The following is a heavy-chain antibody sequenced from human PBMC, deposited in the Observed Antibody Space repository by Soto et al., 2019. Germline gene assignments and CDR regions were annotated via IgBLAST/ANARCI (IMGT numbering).Heavy chain of an antibody. V-gene: IGHV4-39*01. Sequence: KPSETLSLTCTVSGGSISSYYWDWIRQPPGKGLEWIGAMYYTGNKNYNPSLESRVTMSVDTSKNQFSLKLSSVTPTDTAVYYCARRSSSSLGSLFDPWGRGILVTVSS. D-gene: IGHD6-6*01. J-gene: IGHJ5*02. CDR1: GGSISSYY. CDR3: ARRSSSSLGSLFDP. CDR2: MYYTGNK.